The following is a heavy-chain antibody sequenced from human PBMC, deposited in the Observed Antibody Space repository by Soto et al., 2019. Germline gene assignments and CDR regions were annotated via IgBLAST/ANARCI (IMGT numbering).Heavy chain of an antibody. Sequence: EVQLVESGGGLVKPGGSLRLSCAASGFTFSSYSMNWVRQAPGKGLEWVSSISSSSSYIYYADSVKGRFTISRDNAKNSLYLQMKSLRAEDTGVYYCAGGNDFWSGYDAFDIWGQGTMVTVSS. V-gene: IGHV3-21*01. D-gene: IGHD3-3*01. J-gene: IGHJ3*02. CDR3: AGGNDFWSGYDAFDI. CDR1: GFTFSSYS. CDR2: ISSSSSYI.